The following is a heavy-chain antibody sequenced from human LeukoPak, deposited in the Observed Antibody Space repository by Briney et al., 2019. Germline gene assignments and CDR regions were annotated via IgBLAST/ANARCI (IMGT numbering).Heavy chain of an antibody. CDR2: ISSSSSYI. CDR3: ARATMVRGVNPFYYYYYGMDV. CDR1: GFTVSSNY. Sequence: GGSLRLSCAASGFTVSSNYMSWVRQAPGKGLEWVSSISSSSSYIYYADSVKGRFTISRDNTKNSLYLQMNSLRAEDTAVYYCARATMVRGVNPFYYYYYGMDVWGQGTTVTVSS. V-gene: IGHV3-21*01. D-gene: IGHD3-10*01. J-gene: IGHJ6*02.